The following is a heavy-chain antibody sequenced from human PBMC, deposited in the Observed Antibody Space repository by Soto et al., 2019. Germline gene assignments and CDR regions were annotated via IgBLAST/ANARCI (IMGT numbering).Heavy chain of an antibody. CDR2: ISYDGSNK. D-gene: IGHD1-1*01. CDR1: GFTFSSYA. J-gene: IGHJ6*02. CDR3: AGSGTFRKLDYYGMDV. Sequence: GGSLRLSCAASGFTFSSYAMHWVRQAPGKGLEWVAVISYDGSNKYYADSVKGRFTISRDNSKNTLYLQMNSLRAEDTAVYYCAGSGTFRKLDYYGMDVWGQGTTVTVSS. V-gene: IGHV3-30-3*01.